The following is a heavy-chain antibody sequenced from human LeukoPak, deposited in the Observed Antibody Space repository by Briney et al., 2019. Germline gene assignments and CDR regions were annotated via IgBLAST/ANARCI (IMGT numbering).Heavy chain of an antibody. CDR2: IGTAGDT. D-gene: IGHD3-22*01. CDR1: GFTFSSYD. CDR3: ARSLRYYYDSSGYYYYFDY. J-gene: IGHJ4*02. V-gene: IGHV3-13*01. Sequence: GGSLRLSCAASGFTFSSYDMHWVRQATGKGLEWVSAIGTAGDTYYPGSVKGRFTISRENAKNSLYLQMNCLRAGDTAVYYCARSLRYYYDSSGYYYYFDYWGQGTLVTVSS.